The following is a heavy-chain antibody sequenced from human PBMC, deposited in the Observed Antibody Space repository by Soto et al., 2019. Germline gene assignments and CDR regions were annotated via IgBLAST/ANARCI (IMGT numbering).Heavy chain of an antibody. V-gene: IGHV4-31*03. D-gene: IGHD1-1*01. CDR2: IYDSGST. CDR1: GRSTSSGGYY. CDR3: ARTYWKNWFDT. Sequence: SETLSPTCTVSGRSTSSGGYYWSWIRQHPGKGLKWIGYIYDSGSTYYNSALKSRVTISVDTSKNQFSLKLSSVTAADTAVYYCARTYWKNWFDTWGQGTLVTVSS. J-gene: IGHJ5*02.